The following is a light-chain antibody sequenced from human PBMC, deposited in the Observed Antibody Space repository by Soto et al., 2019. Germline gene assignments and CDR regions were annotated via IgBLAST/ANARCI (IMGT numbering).Light chain of an antibody. CDR2: EVS. J-gene: IGLJ7*01. CDR3: CSYAGTSTHTV. Sequence: QSALTQPASVSGSPGQSITISCTGTSSDVGSYNLLSWYQQHPGKAPKLIISEVSKRPSGISDRFSGSKSGSTASLTISGLQAEDEADYYCCSYAGTSTHTVFGGGTQLTVL. V-gene: IGLV2-23*02. CDR1: SSDVGSYNL.